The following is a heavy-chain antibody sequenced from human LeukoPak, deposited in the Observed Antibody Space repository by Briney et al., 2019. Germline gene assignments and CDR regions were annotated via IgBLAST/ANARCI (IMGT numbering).Heavy chain of an antibody. V-gene: IGHV1-18*01. CDR1: GYTFTNYS. Sequence: GASVKVSCKASGYTFTNYSISWVRQAPGQGLEWMGWISAYSGNTHYSHKLQGRVTMTTDTSTSTGYMELRSLRSDDTAVYYCASGRYSSSSPHYYYYYMDVWGKGTTVTISS. D-gene: IGHD6-6*01. J-gene: IGHJ6*03. CDR2: ISAYSGNT. CDR3: ASGRYSSSSPHYYYYYMDV.